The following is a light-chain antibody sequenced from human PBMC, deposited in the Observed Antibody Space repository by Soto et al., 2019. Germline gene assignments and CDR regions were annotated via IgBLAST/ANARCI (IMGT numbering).Light chain of an antibody. Sequence: EIVLTESPGTLSLSPGERATLSCRASQSVSSNYLAWYQQRPGQAPRLLIFGASYRAAGVPDRFSGSGSETDFILTISRLEPEDFAVYYCQHYGSSPPEFTFGPGTKVD. CDR1: QSVSSNY. CDR2: GAS. CDR3: QHYGSSPPEFT. V-gene: IGKV3-20*01. J-gene: IGKJ3*01.